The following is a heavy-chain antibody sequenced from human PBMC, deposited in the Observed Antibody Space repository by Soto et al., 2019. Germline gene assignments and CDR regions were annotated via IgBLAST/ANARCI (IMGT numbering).Heavy chain of an antibody. Sequence: SETLSLTCTVSGGSISNDNYSWSWIRQSRGKGLEWIGYIYYTGSTYYNPSLKSRVTISIDRSKNQFSLKLTSVTVADSAVYYCARGGFQLLPNYWGQGSLVTVSS. CDR2: IYYTGST. CDR3: ARGGFQLLPNY. D-gene: IGHD2-21*01. V-gene: IGHV4-30-2*06. J-gene: IGHJ4*02. CDR1: GGSISNDNYS.